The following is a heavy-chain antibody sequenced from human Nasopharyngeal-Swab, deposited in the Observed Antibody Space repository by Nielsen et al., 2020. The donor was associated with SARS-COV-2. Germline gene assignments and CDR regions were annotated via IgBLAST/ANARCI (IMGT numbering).Heavy chain of an antibody. J-gene: IGHJ6*02. Sequence: SETLSLTCSVSGGCFSGYYWSWIRQPPGKGLEWIGEINHSGSTNYNPSLKSRVTISVDTSKNQFSLNLSSVTAADTAVYYCARGFHIRYCSSTSCLYYYYYGMDVWGQGTTVTVSS. V-gene: IGHV4-34*01. D-gene: IGHD2-2*01. CDR3: ARGFHIRYCSSTSCLYYYYYGMDV. CDR2: INHSGST. CDR1: GGCFSGYY.